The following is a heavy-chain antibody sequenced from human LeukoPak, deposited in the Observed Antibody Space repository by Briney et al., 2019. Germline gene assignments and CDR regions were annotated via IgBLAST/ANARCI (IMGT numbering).Heavy chain of an antibody. V-gene: IGHV4-34*01. Sequence: SETLSLTCAVYGGSFSGYYWSWIRQPPGKGLEWIGEINHSGSTNYNPSLKSRVTISVDTSKNQFSLKLSSVTAADTAVYYCARHRNYDYVWGSYRYLSCFDYWGQGTLVTVSS. CDR3: ARHRNYDYVWGSYRYLSCFDY. J-gene: IGHJ4*02. CDR1: GGSFSGYY. D-gene: IGHD3-16*02. CDR2: INHSGST.